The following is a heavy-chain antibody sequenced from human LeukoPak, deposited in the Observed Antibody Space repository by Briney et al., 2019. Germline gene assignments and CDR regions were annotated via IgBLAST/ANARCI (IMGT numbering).Heavy chain of an antibody. V-gene: IGHV3-30-3*01. D-gene: IGHD2-2*01. CDR3: ARARYCSSISCREAFDI. CDR1: GFTFSSYA. CDR2: ISYDGSNK. Sequence: GGSLRLSCAASGFTFSSYATHWVRQAPGKGLEWVAVISYDGSNKCYADSVKGRFTISRDNSKNTLYLQMNSLRAEDTAVYYCARARYCSSISCREAFDIWGQGTMVTVSS. J-gene: IGHJ3*02.